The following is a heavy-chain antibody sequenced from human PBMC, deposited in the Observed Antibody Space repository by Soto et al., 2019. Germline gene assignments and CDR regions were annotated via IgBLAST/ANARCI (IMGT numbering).Heavy chain of an antibody. CDR1: GYTFTSYG. J-gene: IGHJ6*02. Sequence: ASVKVSCKASGYTFTSYGISWVRQAPGQGLEWMGWISAYNGNTNYAQKLQGRVTMTTDTSTSTAYMELRSLRSDDTAVYYCARGVSRVVGALPAAEYYYYGMDVWGQGTTVTVSS. CDR2: ISAYNGNT. D-gene: IGHD1-26*01. CDR3: ARGVSRVVGALPAAEYYYYGMDV. V-gene: IGHV1-18*01.